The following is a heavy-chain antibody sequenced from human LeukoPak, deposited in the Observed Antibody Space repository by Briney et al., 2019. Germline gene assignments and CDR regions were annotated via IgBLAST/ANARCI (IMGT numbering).Heavy chain of an antibody. J-gene: IGHJ4*02. CDR1: GFTFSGSA. V-gene: IGHV3-73*01. Sequence: GGSLRLSCVVSGFTFSGSAMHWVRQASGKGLEWVGRIRSKANNYATAYVASVKGRFTFSRDDSKNTAYLQMNSLKTEDTAVYYCTRFTDDGSPFDYWGQGTLVTVSS. CDR2: IRSKANNYAT. D-gene: IGHD3-10*01. CDR3: TRFTDDGSPFDY.